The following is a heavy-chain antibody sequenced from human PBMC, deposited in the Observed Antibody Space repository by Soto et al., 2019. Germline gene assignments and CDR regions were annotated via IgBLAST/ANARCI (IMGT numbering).Heavy chain of an antibody. CDR1: GGSVSSGSYY. CDR2: ISYSGSS. CDR3: ARNQYY. J-gene: IGHJ4*02. Sequence: RSRRCTGSGGSVSSGSYYWSWIQQPPGSGLEWIGYISYSGSSNYNPSLKRRVTISVDTTKSQFSLKLRSVTAADTAVYYFARNQYYWGQGTLVPVSS. V-gene: IGHV4-61*01.